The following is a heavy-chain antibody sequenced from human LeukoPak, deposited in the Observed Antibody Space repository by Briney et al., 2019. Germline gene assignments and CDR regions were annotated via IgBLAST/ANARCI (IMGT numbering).Heavy chain of an antibody. V-gene: IGHV4-59*01. D-gene: IGHD6-19*01. CDR1: GGSISSYY. CDR2: IYYSGST. CDR3: ARDRGSGWPYDY. Sequence: SETLSLTCTVSGGSISSYYWSWIRQPPGKGLEWIGYIYYSGSTNYNPSLKSRVTISVDTSKNQFSLKLSSVTAADTAVYYCARDRGSGWPYDYWGQGTLVSVSS. J-gene: IGHJ4*02.